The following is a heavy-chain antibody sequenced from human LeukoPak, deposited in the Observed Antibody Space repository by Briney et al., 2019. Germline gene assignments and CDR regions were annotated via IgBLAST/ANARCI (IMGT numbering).Heavy chain of an antibody. D-gene: IGHD6-13*01. CDR3: ARGRAAAATGWFDP. CDR1: GYTFTSYG. V-gene: IGHV1-18*04. J-gene: IGHJ5*02. CDR2: ISAYNGNT. Sequence: ASVMVSCKASGYTFTSYGISWVRQAPGQGLEWMGWISAYNGNTNYAQKLQGRVTMTTDTSTSTAYMELRSLRSDDTAVYYCARGRAAAATGWFDPWGQGTLVTVSS.